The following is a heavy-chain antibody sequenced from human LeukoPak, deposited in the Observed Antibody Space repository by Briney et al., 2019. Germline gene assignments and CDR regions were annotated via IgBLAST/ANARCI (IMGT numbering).Heavy chain of an antibody. CDR1: GFTFSSYG. Sequence: PGGSLRLSCAASGFTFSSYGIHWLRQAPGKGRVWWAVISDDGSNKYYADSVKGRFTISRDNSKNTVYLQMNSLGAEDTAVYYCAKDRGSGTAGDYWGQGTLVTVSS. V-gene: IGHV3-30*18. CDR3: AKDRGSGTAGDY. J-gene: IGHJ4*02. CDR2: ISDDGSNK. D-gene: IGHD3-10*01.